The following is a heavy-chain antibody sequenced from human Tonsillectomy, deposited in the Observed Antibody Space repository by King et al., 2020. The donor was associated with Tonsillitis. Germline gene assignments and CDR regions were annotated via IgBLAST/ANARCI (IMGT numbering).Heavy chain of an antibody. CDR1: GGSVSSGSYY. CDR2: IYYSGTT. Sequence: QLQESGPGLVKPSETLSLTCTVSGGSVSSGSYYWSWIRQTPGKGLEWIGYIYYSGTTNYNHSLKSRVTMSVDTSKNQFSLKLSSVTAADTAVYYCARMWEWIPDYWGQGTLVTVSS. V-gene: IGHV4-61*01. J-gene: IGHJ4*02. CDR3: ARMWEWIPDY. D-gene: IGHD1-26*01.